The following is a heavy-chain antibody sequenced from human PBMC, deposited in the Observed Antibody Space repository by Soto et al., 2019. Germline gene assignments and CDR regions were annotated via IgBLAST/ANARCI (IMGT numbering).Heavy chain of an antibody. CDR3: ARHDGFSSGWIFDY. CDR1: GGSIXSSRCH. J-gene: IGHJ4*01. Sequence: SETLSLTCTVSGGSIXSSRCHWGWIRQPPGKRLEWIGTIYYSGTTFYNPSLKSRVTISVDTSNNQLSLKLRSVTAADTAVYYCARHDGFSSGWIFDYWGHGTLVTVSS. D-gene: IGHD6-19*01. V-gene: IGHV4-39*01. CDR2: IYYSGTT.